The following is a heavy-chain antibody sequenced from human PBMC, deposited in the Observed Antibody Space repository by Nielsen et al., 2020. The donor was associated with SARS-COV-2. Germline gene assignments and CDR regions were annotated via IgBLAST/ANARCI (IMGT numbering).Heavy chain of an antibody. CDR2: INPSGGST. CDR3: ARVQGSCGYYYYYGMDV. J-gene: IGHJ6*02. V-gene: IGHV1-46*01. CDR1: GYAFTSYY. Sequence: ASVKVSCKASGYAFTSYYMHWVRQAPGQGLEWMGIINPSGGSTSYAQKFQGRVTMTRDTSTSTVYMELSSLRSEDTAVYYCARVQGSCGYYYYYGMDVWGQGTTVTVSS. D-gene: IGHD6-13*01.